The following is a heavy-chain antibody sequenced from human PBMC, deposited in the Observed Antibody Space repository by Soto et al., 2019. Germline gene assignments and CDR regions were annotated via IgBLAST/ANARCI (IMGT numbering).Heavy chain of an antibody. CDR3: AMSLGATPPFDP. V-gene: IGHV1-46*01. CDR1: GYTFTSYY. J-gene: IGHJ5*02. Sequence: ASVKVSCKASGYTFTSYYMHWVRQAPGQGLEWMGIINPSGGSTSYAQKFQGRVTMTRDTSTSTVYMELSSLRSEDTAVYYCAMSLGATPPFDPWGQGTLVTVSS. D-gene: IGHD1-26*01. CDR2: INPSGGST.